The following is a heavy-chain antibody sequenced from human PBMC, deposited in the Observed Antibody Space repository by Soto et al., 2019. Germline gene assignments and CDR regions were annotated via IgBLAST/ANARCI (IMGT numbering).Heavy chain of an antibody. CDR2: ISAYNGNT. D-gene: IGHD3-22*01. J-gene: IGHJ5*02. V-gene: IGHV1-18*04. CDR3: ARSEANYYDSSGP. Sequence: SXKDSCKASGYTXTSYGSRLVRQAPGQGLEWIGWISAYNGNTKYAQKLQVRVTMTTDTSTSTAYMELMSLRSDDTDVYYCARSEANYYDSSGPWGQGTLGTVS. CDR1: GYTXTSYG.